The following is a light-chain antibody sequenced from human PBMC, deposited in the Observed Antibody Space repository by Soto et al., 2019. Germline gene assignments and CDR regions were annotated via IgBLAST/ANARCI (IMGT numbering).Light chain of an antibody. V-gene: IGKV3-11*01. Sequence: VVLTQSPATLSLSPGERATVSCRTSLSVSVYLDWYQQKPGQAPRLLISDASNRATGIPARFSGSGSGTDFTLTISSLEPEDFAVYYCHQRQYWPPITFGQGTKVDTK. J-gene: IGKJ1*01. CDR1: LSVSVY. CDR2: DAS. CDR3: HQRQYWPPIT.